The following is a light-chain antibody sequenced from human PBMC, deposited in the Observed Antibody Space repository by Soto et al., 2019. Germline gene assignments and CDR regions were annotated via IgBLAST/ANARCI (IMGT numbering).Light chain of an antibody. CDR2: DAS. CDR1: QDITNY. CDR3: QQYDDLPIT. J-gene: IGKJ5*01. V-gene: IGKV1-33*01. Sequence: DIQMTQSPSSLSASVGDRVTITCQASQDITNYLNWYQQKPGKAPKRMIYDASNLETGVPSRFSGRGFATDFTFTISSLQPEDIATYYCQQYDDLPITFGQGTRLDIK.